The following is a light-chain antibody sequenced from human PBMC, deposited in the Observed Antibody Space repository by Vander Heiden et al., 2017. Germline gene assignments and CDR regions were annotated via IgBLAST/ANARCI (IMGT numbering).Light chain of an antibody. CDR3: QQDDSLPLT. CDR1: QGISSY. Sequence: ATRMTQPPSSFSASTGDRVTITCRASQGISSYLAWYQQKPGKAPKLLIYAASTLQSGVPSRFSGSGSGTDFTLTISCLQSEDFATYYCQQDDSLPLTFGQGTKVDIK. V-gene: IGKV1-8*01. CDR2: AAS. J-gene: IGKJ1*01.